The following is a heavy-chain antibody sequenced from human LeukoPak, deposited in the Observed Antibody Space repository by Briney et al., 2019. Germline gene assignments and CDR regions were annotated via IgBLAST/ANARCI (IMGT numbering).Heavy chain of an antibody. CDR1: GFTFSNYN. D-gene: IGHD3-22*01. CDR2: ISSSSLYI. V-gene: IGHV3-21*04. J-gene: IGHJ4*02. CDR3: AKANYYDSSGYDY. Sequence: GGSLRLSCAASGFTFSNYNMNWVRQAPGKGLEWVSSISSSSLYIYYADSMKGRFTISRDNSKNTLYLQMNSLRAEDTAVYYCAKANYYDSSGYDYWGQGTLVTVSS.